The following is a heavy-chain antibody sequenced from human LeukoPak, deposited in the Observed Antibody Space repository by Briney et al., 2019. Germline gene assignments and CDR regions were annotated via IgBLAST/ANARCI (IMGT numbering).Heavy chain of an antibody. V-gene: IGHV1-69*04. CDR3: ARAVVAVAATISYYFDY. J-gene: IGHJ4*02. CDR1: GGTFSSYA. CDR2: IIPILGIA. D-gene: IGHD2-15*01. Sequence: ASVKVSCKASGGTFSSYAISWVRQAPGQGLEWMGRIIPILGIANYAQKFQGRVTITADKSTSTAYMELSSLGSEDTAVYYCARAVVAVAATISYYFDYWGQGTLVTVSS.